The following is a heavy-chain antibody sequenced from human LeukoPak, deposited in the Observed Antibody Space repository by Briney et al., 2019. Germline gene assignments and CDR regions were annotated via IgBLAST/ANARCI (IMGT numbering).Heavy chain of an antibody. CDR1: GGSISSGSYY. J-gene: IGHJ4*02. V-gene: IGHV4-61*02. Sequence: SQTLSLTCTVSGGSISSGSYYWSWLRQPAGKGLVWIGRIYNSGSTNYNPSLKSRVTISADTPKNQFSLKLSSVTAADTAVYYCARDQGSSGYYIDYWGQGTLVTVSS. CDR2: IYNSGST. CDR3: ARDQGSSGYYIDY. D-gene: IGHD3-22*01.